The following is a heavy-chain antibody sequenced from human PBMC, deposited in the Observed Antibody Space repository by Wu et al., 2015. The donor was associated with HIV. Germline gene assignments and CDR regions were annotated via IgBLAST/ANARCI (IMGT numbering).Heavy chain of an antibody. J-gene: IGHJ2*01. Sequence: QVQLVQSGAEVRKPGASLKISCQAREYDINLYYLHWVRQAPGEGLEWMGLINPSSGVARYAQKFQGRVTMTRESSTTTVYMDLRSLRSEDTAVYYCARVGGMVTNNGYWFFDLWGRGSLVTVSS. CDR1: EYDINLYY. CDR3: ARVGGMVTNNGYWFFDL. D-gene: IGHD2-21*02. V-gene: IGHV1-46*02. CDR2: INPSSGVA.